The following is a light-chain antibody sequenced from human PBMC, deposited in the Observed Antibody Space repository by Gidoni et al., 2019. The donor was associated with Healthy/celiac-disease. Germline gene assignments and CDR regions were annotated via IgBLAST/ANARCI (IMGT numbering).Light chain of an antibody. CDR1: QSVLYSADNRNY. CDR3: QQFYGAPLT. V-gene: IGKV4-1*01. Sequence: IVMTQSPDSLTVSLGERATINCKSSQSVLYSADNRNYFGWSQQKPGQPPKLLINWASIRQSGVPDRFSGSGSGTDFTLTISSLQAEDVAVYYCQQFYGAPLTFGGGTKVEIK. CDR2: WAS. J-gene: IGKJ4*01.